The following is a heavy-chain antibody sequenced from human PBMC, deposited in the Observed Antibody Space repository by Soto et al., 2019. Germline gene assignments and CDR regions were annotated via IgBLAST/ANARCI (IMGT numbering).Heavy chain of an antibody. CDR3: ARYTGGALDYGDLTYFDY. CDR2: IDPSDSYT. D-gene: IGHD4-17*01. Sequence: EVQLVQSGAEVKKPGESLRISCKGSGYSFTSYWISWVRQMPGKGLEWMGRIDPSDSYTNYSPSFQGHVTISADKSISTAYLQWSSLKASDTAMYYCARYTGGALDYGDLTYFDYWGQGTLVTVSS. J-gene: IGHJ4*02. V-gene: IGHV5-10-1*03. CDR1: GYSFTSYW.